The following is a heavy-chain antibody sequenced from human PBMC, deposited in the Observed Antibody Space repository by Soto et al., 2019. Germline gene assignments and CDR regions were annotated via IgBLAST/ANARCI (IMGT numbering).Heavy chain of an antibody. D-gene: IGHD2-2*01. Sequence: PSETLSLTCAVYGGSFSGYYWSWIRQPPGKGLEWIGEINHSGSTNYNPSIKSRVTKSEDTSKNQFSLKLSSVTAADTSVFYCATGRGYCSSTSCYSVGINWGQGTLVTVSS. J-gene: IGHJ4*02. V-gene: IGHV4-34*01. CDR3: ATGRGYCSSTSCYSVGIN. CDR1: GGSFSGYY. CDR2: INHSGST.